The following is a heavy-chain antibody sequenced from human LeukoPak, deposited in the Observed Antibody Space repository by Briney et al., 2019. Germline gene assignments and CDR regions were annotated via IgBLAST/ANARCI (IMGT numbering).Heavy chain of an antibody. V-gene: IGHV3-23*01. D-gene: IGHD2-8*01. CDR3: AKDLRLYYYFDY. J-gene: IGHJ4*02. CDR2: ISGSGGSA. CDR1: GFTFSSYA. Sequence: GGSLRLSCAASGFTFSSYAMSWVRQAPGKGLEWVSAISGSGGSAYYADSVKGRFTISRDNSKNTLYLQMNSLRAEDTAVYYCAKDLRLYYYFDYWGQGTLVTVSS.